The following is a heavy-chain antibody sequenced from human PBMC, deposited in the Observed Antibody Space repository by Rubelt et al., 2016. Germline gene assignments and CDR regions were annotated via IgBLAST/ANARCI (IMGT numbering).Heavy chain of an antibody. CDR2: INHSGST. Sequence: GLVKPSGTLSLTCAVYGGSFSGYYWSWIRQPPGKGLEWIGEINHSGSTNYNPSLKSRVTISVDTSKNQFSLRLSSVTAADTAVYYCARGGPFHYAAARLPPGLLYFDYWGQGTLVTVSS. CDR1: GGSFSGYY. V-gene: IGHV4-34*01. CDR3: ARGGPFHYAAARLPPGLLYFDY. D-gene: IGHD6-6*01. J-gene: IGHJ4*02.